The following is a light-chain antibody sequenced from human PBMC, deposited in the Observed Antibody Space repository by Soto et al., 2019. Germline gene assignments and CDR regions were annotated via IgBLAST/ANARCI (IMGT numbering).Light chain of an antibody. CDR1: SSDVGGYNL. Sequence: QSVLTQPASVSVSPGQSITISCTGTSSDVGGYNLVSWFQQHPGKAPKLMIYEVSNRPSGASNRFSGSKSGNTASLTISGLQSEDEADYYCASYTRRSTYVFGTGTKVTVL. J-gene: IGLJ1*01. CDR2: EVS. CDR3: ASYTRRSTYV. V-gene: IGLV2-14*01.